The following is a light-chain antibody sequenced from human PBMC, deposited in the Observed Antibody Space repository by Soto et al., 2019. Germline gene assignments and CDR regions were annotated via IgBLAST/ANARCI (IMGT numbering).Light chain of an antibody. J-gene: IGLJ1*01. V-gene: IGLV2-14*01. Sequence: QSALTQPPSVSGSPGQSITISCTGTSSDIGAFDLVSWYQQHPGKAPKVIIYDVNIRPSGVSNRFSGSKSGNTASLTISGLQAEDEADYYCSSYTVTSTRLFGAGTKVTVL. CDR1: SSDIGAFDL. CDR2: DVN. CDR3: SSYTVTSTRL.